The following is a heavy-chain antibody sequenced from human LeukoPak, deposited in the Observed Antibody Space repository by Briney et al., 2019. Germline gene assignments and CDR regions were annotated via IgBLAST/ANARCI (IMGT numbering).Heavy chain of an antibody. Sequence: GGSLRLSCAASGFTFSSYSMSWVRQAPGKGLEWVSSISSSSSYIYYADSVKGRFTISRDNAKNSLYLQMNSLRAEDTAVYYCAREPYYYDSSGYYDYWGQGTLVTVSS. CDR3: AREPYYYDSSGYYDY. CDR1: GFTFSSYS. CDR2: ISSSSSYI. J-gene: IGHJ4*02. D-gene: IGHD3-22*01. V-gene: IGHV3-21*01.